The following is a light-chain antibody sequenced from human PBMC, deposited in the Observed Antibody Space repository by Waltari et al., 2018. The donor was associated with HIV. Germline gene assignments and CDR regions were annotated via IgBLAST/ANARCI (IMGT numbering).Light chain of an antibody. Sequence: DIQMIQSPSTLSASVGDRVSMTCRASQNINSWLAWYQQKSGKAPRLLIYEATNLESGVPARFSGTQSGTEFTLTISSLQPDDSATYYCQQYESYRLWTFGQGTKVAIK. J-gene: IGKJ1*01. CDR1: QNINSW. CDR2: EAT. V-gene: IGKV1-5*03. CDR3: QQYESYRLWT.